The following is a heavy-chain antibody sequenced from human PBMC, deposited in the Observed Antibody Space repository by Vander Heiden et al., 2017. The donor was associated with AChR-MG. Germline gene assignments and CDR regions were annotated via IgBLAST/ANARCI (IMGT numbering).Heavy chain of an antibody. V-gene: IGHV4-39*01. CDR2: IYYSGST. Sequence: QLQLQESGPGLVKPSETLSLTCTVSGGSISSSSYSWGWIRQPPGKGLEWIGSIYYSGSTYYNPSLKSRVTISVDTSKNQFSLKLSSVTAADTAVYYCARGESSSSWYGADFDYWGQGTLVTVSS. CDR3: ARGESSSSWYGADFDY. D-gene: IGHD6-13*01. J-gene: IGHJ4*02. CDR1: GGSISSSSYS.